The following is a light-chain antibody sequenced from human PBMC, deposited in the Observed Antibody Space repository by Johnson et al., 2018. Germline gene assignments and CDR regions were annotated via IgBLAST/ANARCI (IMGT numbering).Light chain of an antibody. CDR3: GTWDSSLSAGNV. CDR1: SSNIGNNY. Sequence: QSVLTQPPSVSAAPGQKVTISCSGSSSNIGNNYVSWYQQLTGTAPKLLIYENNKRPSGIPDRFSGSKSGTSATLGITGLQTGDEAVYYCGTWDSSLSAGNVFGTGTKVTVL. V-gene: IGLV1-51*02. J-gene: IGLJ1*01. CDR2: ENN.